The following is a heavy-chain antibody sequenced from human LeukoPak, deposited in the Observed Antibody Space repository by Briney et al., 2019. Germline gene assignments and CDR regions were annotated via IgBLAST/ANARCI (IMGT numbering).Heavy chain of an antibody. CDR3: ARFSSDCSTASCYLTY. D-gene: IGHD2-2*01. Sequence: SETLSLTCTVSGGSISSHYWSWIRQPPGKGLEWIGHIYYTGTTYYNSSLNSRVTISLDTSRNQFSLRLTSVTAADTAVYYCARFSSDCSTASCYLTYWGQGTLVTVSS. CDR1: GGSISSHY. J-gene: IGHJ4*02. CDR2: IYYTGTT. V-gene: IGHV4-59*11.